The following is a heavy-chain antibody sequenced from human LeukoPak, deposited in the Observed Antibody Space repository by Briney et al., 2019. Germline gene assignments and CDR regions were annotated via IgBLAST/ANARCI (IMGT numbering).Heavy chain of an antibody. D-gene: IGHD4-17*01. CDR2: IYYSGST. J-gene: IGHJ4*02. CDR1: GGSISCYY. V-gene: IGHV4-59*01. Sequence: PSETLSLTCTVSGGSISCYYWSWIRQPPGKGLEWIGYIYYSGSTNYNPSLKSRVTISVDTSKNQFSLKLSSVTAADTAVYYCASGRDYGDSQWFFFDYWGQGTLVTVSS. CDR3: ASGRDYGDSQWFFFDY.